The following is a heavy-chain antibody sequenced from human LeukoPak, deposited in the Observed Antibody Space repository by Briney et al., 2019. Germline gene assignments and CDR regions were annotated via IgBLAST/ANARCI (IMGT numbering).Heavy chain of an antibody. CDR2: INPNSGGT. CDR1: GYTFTGNF. Sequence: ASVKVSCKASGYTFTGNFMHWVRQAPGQGLEWMGWINPNSGGTNYAQKFQGRVTMTRDTSISTAYMELSRLRSDDSAVYYCARGGLPHHYYYMHVWGKGTTVTVSS. J-gene: IGHJ6*03. V-gene: IGHV1-2*02. CDR3: ARGGLPHHYYYMHV. D-gene: IGHD3-22*01.